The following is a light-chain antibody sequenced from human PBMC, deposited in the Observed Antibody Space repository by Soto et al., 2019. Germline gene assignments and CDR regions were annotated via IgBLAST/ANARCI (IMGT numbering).Light chain of an antibody. V-gene: IGLV2-11*01. Sequence: QSVLTQPRSVSGSPGQSVTISCTGTSSDVGGYNYVSWYQQHPGTATNVMFYDVRERPSGVPDRFSGTKSGNTASLTIAGLQAEDEADYCCGSYAGSTRDVFGTGTKVTVL. J-gene: IGLJ1*01. CDR2: DVR. CDR3: GSYAGSTRDV. CDR1: SSDVGGYNY.